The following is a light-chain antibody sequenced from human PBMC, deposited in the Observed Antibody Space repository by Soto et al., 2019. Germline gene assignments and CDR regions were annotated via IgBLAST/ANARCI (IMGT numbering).Light chain of an antibody. CDR1: RTVDSNY. V-gene: IGKV3-20*01. Sequence: IVLTQSPGTLSLSPGERATLSCRASRTVDSNYSAWYQQKPGQAPRLLIYAASSRATGIPDRFSGSGSGTDFTLTITRLEPGDFAVYFCQHYGSSRWTFGQGTNVEIK. CDR2: AAS. J-gene: IGKJ1*01. CDR3: QHYGSSRWT.